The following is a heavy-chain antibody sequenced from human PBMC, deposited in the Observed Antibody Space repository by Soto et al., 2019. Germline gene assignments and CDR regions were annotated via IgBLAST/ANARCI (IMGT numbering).Heavy chain of an antibody. CDR3: ATVGYYGSGSDY. D-gene: IGHD3-10*01. CDR1: GYTLTELS. J-gene: IGHJ4*02. CDR2: FDPEDGET. Sequence: ASVKVSCKVSGYTLTELSMHWVRQAPGKGLEWMGGFDPEDGETIYAQKFQGRVTMTEDTSTDTAYMELSSLRSEDTVVYYCATVGYYGSGSDYWGQGTLVTVSS. V-gene: IGHV1-24*01.